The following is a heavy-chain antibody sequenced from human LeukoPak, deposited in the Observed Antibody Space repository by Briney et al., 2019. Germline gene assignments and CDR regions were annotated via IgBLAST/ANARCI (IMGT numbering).Heavy chain of an antibody. V-gene: IGHV4-61*02. CDR3: ARDWDEWEPADY. D-gene: IGHD1-26*01. Sequence: SETLSLTCTVSGGSISSGSYYWSWIRQPAGKGLEWIGRIYTSGSTNYNPSLKSRVTMSVDTSKSQFSLKLSSVTAADTAVYYCARDWDEWEPADYWGQGTLVTVSS. J-gene: IGHJ4*02. CDR2: IYTSGST. CDR1: GGSISSGSYY.